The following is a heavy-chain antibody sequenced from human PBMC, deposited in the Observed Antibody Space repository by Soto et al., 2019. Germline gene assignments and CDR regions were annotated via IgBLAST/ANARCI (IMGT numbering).Heavy chain of an antibody. CDR3: AKVFSPEGGNYFDH. CDR1: GFTFSNYA. CDR2: ISNSFSDGNA. J-gene: IGHJ4*02. Sequence: EVQLLESGGGLVQPGGSLRLSCAASGFTFSNYAMNWVRQAPGKGLEWVSAISNSFSDGNAHYADSVKGRFTISRDNDKNTVFLEMNSLRAEDTAVYYCAKVFSPEGGNYFDHWGQGTLVTVSS. V-gene: IGHV3-23*01.